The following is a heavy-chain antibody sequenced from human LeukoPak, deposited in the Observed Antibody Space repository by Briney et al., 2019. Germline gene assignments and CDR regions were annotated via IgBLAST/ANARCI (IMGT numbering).Heavy chain of an antibody. CDR1: GDSISSYF. CDR3: ARDRKVNWFDP. Sequence: SETLSLTCTVSGDSISSYFWSWIRQPPGKGPEWIADIYYSGSTNYNPSLKSRVTISVDTSKNQFSLKLSSVTAADTAVYYCARDRKVNWFDPWGQGTLVTVSS. J-gene: IGHJ5*02. CDR2: IYYSGST. V-gene: IGHV4-59*12.